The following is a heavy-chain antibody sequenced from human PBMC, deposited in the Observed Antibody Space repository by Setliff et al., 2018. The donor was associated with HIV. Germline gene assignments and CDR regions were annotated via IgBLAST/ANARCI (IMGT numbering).Heavy chain of an antibody. V-gene: IGHV1-69*13. CDR2: IIPIFGTG. CDR3: ATGRHYYDSSDYPANPFDV. J-gene: IGHJ3*01. CDR1: GGTFINSA. Sequence: SVKVSCKASGGTFINSAFNWVRQAPGQGLEWMGSIIPIFGTGNYAQNFQGRATITADGSTSTAYMGLTSLRSEDTAVYYCATGRHYYDSSDYPANPFDVWGQGTQVTVSS. D-gene: IGHD3-22*01.